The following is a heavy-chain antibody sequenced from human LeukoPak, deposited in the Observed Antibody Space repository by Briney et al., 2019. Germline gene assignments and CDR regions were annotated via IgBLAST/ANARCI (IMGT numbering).Heavy chain of an antibody. Sequence: PSQTLSLTCTVSGGSISSGSYYWSWIRQPAGKGLEWIGRIYTSGSTNYNPSLKSRVTISVDTSKNQFSLKLSSVTAADTAVYYCARGTPHYYDSSGRLGYWGQGTMVTVSS. J-gene: IGHJ3*01. D-gene: IGHD3-22*01. V-gene: IGHV4-61*02. CDR2: IYTSGST. CDR1: GGSISSGSYY. CDR3: ARGTPHYYDSSGRLGY.